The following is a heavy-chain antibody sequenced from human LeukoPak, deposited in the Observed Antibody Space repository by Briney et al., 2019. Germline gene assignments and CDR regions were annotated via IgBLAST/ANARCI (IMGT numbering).Heavy chain of an antibody. CDR3: ARGISSSLDFFDY. CDR2: ISSSGSTI. J-gene: IGHJ4*02. CDR1: RFTFSDYY. Sequence: GGSLRLSCAASRFTFSDYYMSWIRQAPGKGLEWISYISSSGSTIYYADSVKGRFTISRDNAKNSLYLQLNSLRAEDTAVYYCARGISSSLDFFDYWGQGTLVTVSS. D-gene: IGHD6-13*01. V-gene: IGHV3-11*04.